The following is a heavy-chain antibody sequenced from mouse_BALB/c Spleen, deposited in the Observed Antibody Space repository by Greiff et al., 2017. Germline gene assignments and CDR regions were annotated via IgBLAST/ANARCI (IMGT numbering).Heavy chain of an antibody. CDR2: ISSGGGST. CDR3: ARRGGIYGNSPFAY. Sequence: EVQVVESGGGLVKPGGSLKLSCAASGFAFSSYDMSWVRQTPEKRLEWVAYISSGGGSTYYPDTVKGRFTISRDNAKNTLYLQMSSLKSEDTAMYYCARRGGIYGNSPFAYWGQGTLVTVSA. V-gene: IGHV5-12-1*01. D-gene: IGHD2-1*01. CDR1: GFAFSSYD. J-gene: IGHJ3*01.